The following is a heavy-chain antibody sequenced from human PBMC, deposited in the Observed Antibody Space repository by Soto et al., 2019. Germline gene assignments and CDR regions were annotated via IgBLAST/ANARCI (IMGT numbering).Heavy chain of an antibody. CDR3: ARYSSNWFQTEGMDV. J-gene: IGHJ6*02. CDR2: IDTSGNT. CDR1: GGSISTYY. Sequence: SETLSLTCTVSGGSISTYYWSWIRQPAGKGLEWIGRIDTSGNTNYNPSLQSRVTMSVETSKKQFSLKLTSVTAADTAVYYCARYSSNWFQTEGMDVWGQGTTVTVSS. D-gene: IGHD6-13*01. V-gene: IGHV4-4*07.